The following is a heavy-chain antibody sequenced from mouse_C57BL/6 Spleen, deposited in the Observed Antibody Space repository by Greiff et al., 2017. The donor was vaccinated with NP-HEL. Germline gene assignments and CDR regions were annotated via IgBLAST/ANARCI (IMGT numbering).Heavy chain of an antibody. CDR3: AREEVYYGNYVGFAY. J-gene: IGHJ3*01. Sequence: VQLQQSGPGLVKPSQSLSLTCSVTGYSITSGYYWNWIRQFPGNKLEWMGYISYDGSNNYNPSLKNRISITRDTSKNQFFLKLNSVTTEDTATYYCAREEVYYGNYVGFAYWGQGTLVTVSA. CDR1: GYSITSGYY. CDR2: ISYDGSN. D-gene: IGHD2-1*01. V-gene: IGHV3-6*01.